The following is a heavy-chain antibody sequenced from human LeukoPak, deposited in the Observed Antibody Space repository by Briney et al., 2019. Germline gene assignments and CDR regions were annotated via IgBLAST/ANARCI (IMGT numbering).Heavy chain of an antibody. CDR3: ARTGYGDYPNRYYFDY. J-gene: IGHJ4*02. Sequence: PSETLSLTCTVSGGSISSSSYYWGWIRQPPGKGLEWIGSIYYSGSTYYNPSLRSRVTISVDTSKNQFSLKLSSVTAADTAVYYRARTGYGDYPNRYYFDYWGQGTLVTVSS. D-gene: IGHD4-17*01. CDR1: GGSISSSSYY. CDR2: IYYSGST. V-gene: IGHV4-39*07.